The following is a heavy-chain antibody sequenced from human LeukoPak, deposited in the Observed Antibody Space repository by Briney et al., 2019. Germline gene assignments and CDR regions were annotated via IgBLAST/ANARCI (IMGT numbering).Heavy chain of an antibody. CDR3: ATSVDP. Sequence: SVKVSCKGFGGTFSSYAISWVRQAPGQGLEWMGTIIPMYGTTNYAQRFQGRVTITADESTSTAYMEPSSLRSDDTAVYYCATSVDPWGQGTLVTVSS. J-gene: IGHJ5*02. CDR2: IIPMYGTT. CDR1: GGTFSSYA. V-gene: IGHV1-69*13.